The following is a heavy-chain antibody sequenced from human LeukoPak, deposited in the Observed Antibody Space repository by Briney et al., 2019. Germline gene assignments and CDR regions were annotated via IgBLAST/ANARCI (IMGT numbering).Heavy chain of an antibody. V-gene: IGHV4-39*07. CDR1: GVSISSSNSY. J-gene: IGHJ3*02. CDR3: ARGWPRFTFDI. Sequence: PSETLSLTCTVSGVSISSSNSYWGWIRQPPGKGLEWIGSIYYSGNTYYNASLKSQVSISIDTSKNQFSLKLSSVTAADTAVYYCARGWPRFTFDIWGQGTMVTVSS. CDR2: IYYSGNT. D-gene: IGHD5-12*01.